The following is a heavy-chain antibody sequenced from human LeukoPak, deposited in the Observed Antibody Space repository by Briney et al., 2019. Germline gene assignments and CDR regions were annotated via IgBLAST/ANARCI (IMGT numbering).Heavy chain of an antibody. CDR1: GFTFSSYG. V-gene: IGHV3-30*18. CDR2: ISYDGGDK. D-gene: IGHD3-10*01. J-gene: IGHJ4*02. Sequence: PGRSLRLSCAASGFTFSSYGMHWVRQAPGKGLEWVAVISYDGGDKYYTDSVKGRFTISRDKSENTLYLQMNSLRAEDTAVYYCAKVENYYGSGSYYFDYWGQGTLVTVSS. CDR3: AKVENYYGSGSYYFDY.